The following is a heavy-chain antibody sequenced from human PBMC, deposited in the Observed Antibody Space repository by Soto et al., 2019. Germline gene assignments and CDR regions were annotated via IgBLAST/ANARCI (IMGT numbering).Heavy chain of an antibody. J-gene: IGHJ6*02. Sequence: SETLSLTCAVYGGSFSGYYWSWIRQPPGKGLEWIGEINHSGSTNYNPSLKSRVTISVDTSKDQFSLKLSSVTAADTAVYYCARGYSNGGLDVWGQGTTLTVSS. V-gene: IGHV4-34*01. D-gene: IGHD6-25*01. CDR1: GGSFSGYY. CDR2: INHSGST. CDR3: ARGYSNGGLDV.